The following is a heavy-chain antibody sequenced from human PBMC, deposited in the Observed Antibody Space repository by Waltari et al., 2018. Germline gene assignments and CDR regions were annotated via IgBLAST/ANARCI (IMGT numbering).Heavy chain of an antibody. CDR1: GGSFSGYY. CDR3: ARGLGSGSYYKFNWFDP. D-gene: IGHD3-10*01. V-gene: IGHV4-34*01. Sequence: QVQLQQWGAGLLKPSETLSLTCAVYGGSFSGYYWSCIRQPPGKGREWIGEIHHSGSTNYNPSLKSRVTISVDTSKNQFSLKLSSVTAADTAVYYCARGLGSGSYYKFNWFDPWGQGTLVTVSS. J-gene: IGHJ5*02. CDR2: IHHSGST.